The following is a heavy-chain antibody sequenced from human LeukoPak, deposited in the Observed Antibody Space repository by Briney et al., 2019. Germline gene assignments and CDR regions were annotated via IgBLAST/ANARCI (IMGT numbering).Heavy chain of an antibody. D-gene: IGHD3-22*01. J-gene: IGHJ4*02. V-gene: IGHV3-23*01. CDR3: AKDHVGIAMIVMVLDS. Sequence: GGSLRLSCAVSGFDFNDFAMTWVRQAPGKGLEWVSSMSGSGDTTDYAASVKGRFTISRDNAKKTPYLEMNSLRVEDTAICCCAKDHVGIAMIVMVLDSWGQGTLVAVSS. CDR1: GFDFNDFA. CDR2: MSGSGDTT.